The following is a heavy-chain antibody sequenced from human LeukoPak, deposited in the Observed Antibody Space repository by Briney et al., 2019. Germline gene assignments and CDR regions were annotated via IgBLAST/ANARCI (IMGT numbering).Heavy chain of an antibody. V-gene: IGHV1-46*01. CDR3: AREVVVPAAIDYYYYYGMDV. J-gene: IGHJ6*02. D-gene: IGHD2-2*01. Sequence: ASVKVSCKASGYTFTSYYMHWVRQAPGQGLEWMGIINPSGGSTSYAQKFQGRVTMTRDTSTSTVYMELSSLRSEDTAVYYCAREVVVPAAIDYYYYYGMDVWGQGTTVTVSS. CDR2: INPSGGST. CDR1: GYTFTSYY.